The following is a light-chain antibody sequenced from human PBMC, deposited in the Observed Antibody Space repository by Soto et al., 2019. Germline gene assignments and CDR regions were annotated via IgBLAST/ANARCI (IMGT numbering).Light chain of an antibody. Sequence: EIVMTQSPVGLSVSPGERVTLSCRASQSINSNLAWYQQKPGQAPRLLIYGASTRATGIPARFSGSGSGTEFSLTISSLQSEDFAVYYCQQYNTWPLTFGGGTKVEIK. V-gene: IGKV3-15*01. CDR1: QSINSN. J-gene: IGKJ4*01. CDR3: QQYNTWPLT. CDR2: GAS.